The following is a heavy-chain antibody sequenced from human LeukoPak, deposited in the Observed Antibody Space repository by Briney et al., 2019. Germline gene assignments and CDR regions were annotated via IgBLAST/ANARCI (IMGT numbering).Heavy chain of an antibody. V-gene: IGHV1-69*13. J-gene: IGHJ4*02. Sequence: SVKVSCKASGGTFSSYAISWVRQAPGQGLEWMGGIIPIFGTANYAQKFQGRVTITADESTSTAYMELSSLRSEDTAVYYCAREGGSLRYFDQPGYFDYWGQGTLVTVSS. CDR2: IIPIFGTA. D-gene: IGHD3-9*01. CDR1: GGTFSSYA. CDR3: AREGGSLRYFDQPGYFDY.